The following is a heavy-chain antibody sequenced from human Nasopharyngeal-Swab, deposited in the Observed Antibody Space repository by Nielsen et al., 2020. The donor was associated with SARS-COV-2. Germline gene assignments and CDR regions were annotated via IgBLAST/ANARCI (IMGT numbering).Heavy chain of an antibody. CDR1: GYTFTSYA. CDR2: INAGNGNT. J-gene: IGHJ4*02. V-gene: IGHV1-3*01. CDR3: ARQSDSSGYYHPFDY. D-gene: IGHD3-22*01. Sequence: ASVKVSCKASGYTFTSYAMHWVRQAPGQRLEWMGWINAGNGNTKYSQKFQGRVTITRDTSASTAYMELSSLRSEDTAVYYCARQSDSSGYYHPFDYWGQGTLVTVSS.